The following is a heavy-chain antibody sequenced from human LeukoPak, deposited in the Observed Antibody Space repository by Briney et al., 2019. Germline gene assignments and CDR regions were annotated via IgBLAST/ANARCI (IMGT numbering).Heavy chain of an antibody. J-gene: IGHJ6*03. CDR3: ATEVLRFLEWLGGYETKNYYYYYMDV. D-gene: IGHD3-3*01. V-gene: IGHV1-69*13. CDR2: IIPIFGTA. Sequence: SVKVSCKASGGTLSSYAISWVRQAPGQGLEWMGGIIPIFGTANYAQKFQGRVTITADESTSTAYMELSSLRSEDTAVYYCATEVLRFLEWLGGYETKNYYYYYMDVWGKGTTVTVSS. CDR1: GGTLSSYA.